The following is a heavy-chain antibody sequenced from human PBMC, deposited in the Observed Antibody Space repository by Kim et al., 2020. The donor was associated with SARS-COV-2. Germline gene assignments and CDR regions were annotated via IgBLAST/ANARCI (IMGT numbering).Heavy chain of an antibody. J-gene: IGHJ5*02. CDR3: ARAKGWFGELLYGWFDP. V-gene: IGHV1-18*01. Sequence: ASVKVSCKASGYTFTSYGISWVRQAPGQGLEWMGWISGYNGNTNYAQKVQGRVTMTTDTSTSTAYMELRSLRSDDTAVYYCARAKGWFGELLYGWFDPWGQGTLVTVSS. CDR1: GYTFTSYG. D-gene: IGHD3-10*01. CDR2: ISGYNGNT.